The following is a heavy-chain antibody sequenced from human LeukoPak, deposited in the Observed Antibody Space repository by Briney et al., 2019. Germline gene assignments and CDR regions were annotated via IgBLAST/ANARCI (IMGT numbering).Heavy chain of an antibody. V-gene: IGHV3-74*01. Sequence: GGSLRLSCAASGFTFSSYWMHWVRQAPGKGLVWVSRINSDESSTSYADSVKGRFTISRDNAKNTLYLQMNSLRAEDTAVYYCARVIAVAGTGYYYYGMDVWGQGTTVTVSS. CDR2: INSDESST. D-gene: IGHD6-19*01. J-gene: IGHJ6*02. CDR3: ARVIAVAGTGYYYYGMDV. CDR1: GFTFSSYW.